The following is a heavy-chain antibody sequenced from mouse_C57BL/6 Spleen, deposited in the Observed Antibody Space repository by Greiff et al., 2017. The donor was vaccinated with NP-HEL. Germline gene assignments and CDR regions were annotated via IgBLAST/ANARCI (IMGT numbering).Heavy chain of an antibody. CDR2: IYPSDSET. CDR1: GYTFTSYW. J-gene: IGHJ1*03. CDR3: AKEGSRGCFDV. V-gene: IGHV1-61*01. Sequence: QVQLQQPGAELVRPGSSVKLSCKASGYTFTSYWMDWVKQRPGQGLEWIGNIYPSDSETPYNQKFKDKATLTVDKSTSTDYMQLSSLTSEDSAVYYCAKEGSRGCFDVWGTGTPVTVSS. D-gene: IGHD1-1*01.